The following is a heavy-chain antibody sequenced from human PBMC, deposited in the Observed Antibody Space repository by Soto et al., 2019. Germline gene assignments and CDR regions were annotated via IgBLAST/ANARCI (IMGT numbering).Heavy chain of an antibody. CDR3: TGY. V-gene: IGHV3-53*01. J-gene: IGHJ2*01. CDR2: IYTSGST. Sequence: QAPGKGLEWVSVIYTSGSTYYADSVKGRFTIPRDNSQNTLTLQMNSLRAEDTAVYSCTGY.